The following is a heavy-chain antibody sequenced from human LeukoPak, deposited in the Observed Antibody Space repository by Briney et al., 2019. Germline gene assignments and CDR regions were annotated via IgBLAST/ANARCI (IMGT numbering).Heavy chain of an antibody. CDR1: GGSISNTNW. CDR3: AREGGPYRPLDY. V-gene: IGHV4-4*02. CDR2: VNLQGST. J-gene: IGHJ4*02. Sequence: SETLSLTCGVSGGSISNTNWWTWFRQPPGKGLEWIGEVNLQGSTNYNPSLKSRVTISVDKSENHISLKLTSMTADATAVYYCAREGGPYRPLDYSGQGTLVTVAS.